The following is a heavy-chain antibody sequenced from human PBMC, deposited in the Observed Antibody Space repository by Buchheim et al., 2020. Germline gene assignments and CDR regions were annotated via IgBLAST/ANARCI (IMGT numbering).Heavy chain of an antibody. D-gene: IGHD6-13*01. CDR1: GFTFSSYG. J-gene: IGHJ4*02. Sequence: QVQLVESGGGVVQPGRSLRLSCAASGFTFSSYGMHWVRQAPGKGLEWVAVISYDGSNKYYADSVKGRFTISRDNSKNTLDLQMNSLRAEDTAVYYCAKVVVAAGTHDYWGQGTL. V-gene: IGHV3-30*18. CDR2: ISYDGSNK. CDR3: AKVVVAAGTHDY.